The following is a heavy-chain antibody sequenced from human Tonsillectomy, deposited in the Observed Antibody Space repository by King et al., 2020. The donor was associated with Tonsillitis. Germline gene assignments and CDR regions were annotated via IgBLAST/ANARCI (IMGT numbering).Heavy chain of an antibody. CDR3: ARASLSGYCSGGSCADY. Sequence: VQLVESGGGLAQPGGSLRLSCVASGFTFSSYEMNWVRQAPGGGLEWVSYSSSGTGSTTYHAVSVRGRFTISSDNAKNSLYLQMNSLRAGDTAVYYCARASLSGYCSGGSCADYWGQGTLVTVSS. V-gene: IGHV3-48*03. CDR1: GFTFSSYE. CDR2: SSSGTGSTT. D-gene: IGHD2-15*01. J-gene: IGHJ4*02.